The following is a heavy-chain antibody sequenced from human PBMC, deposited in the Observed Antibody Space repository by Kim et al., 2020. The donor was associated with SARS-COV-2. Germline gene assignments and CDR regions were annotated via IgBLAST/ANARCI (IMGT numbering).Heavy chain of an antibody. CDR3: ATGQTTVVVPAAIRSYYYYYGMDV. J-gene: IGHJ6*02. D-gene: IGHD2-2*01. CDR2: FDPEDGET. Sequence: ASVKVSCKVSGYTFTELSMHWVRQAPGKGLEWMGGFDPEDGETIYAQKFQGRVTMTEDTSTDTAYMELSSLRSDDTAVYYCATGQTTVVVPAAIRSYYYYYGMDVWGQGTTVTVSS. V-gene: IGHV1-24*01. CDR1: GYTFTELS.